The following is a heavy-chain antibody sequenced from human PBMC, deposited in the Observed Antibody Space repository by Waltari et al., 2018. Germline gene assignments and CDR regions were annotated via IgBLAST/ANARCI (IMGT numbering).Heavy chain of an antibody. CDR1: GFSFTTYS. CDR2: ISGNTNFI. CDR3: ARDNSHCGTTRCYWNYNYFDL. D-gene: IGHD2-2*01. V-gene: IGHV3-21*02. Sequence: VELVESGGGLVRPGGSLRLSCAGSGFSFTTYSLNWVRLHPGGGLEWVSSISGNTNFISYADSVKGRFTISRDNAKNSLYLQMNSLRVEDTALYFCARDNSHCGTTRCYWNYNYFDLWGKGTTVTVSS. J-gene: IGHJ6*03.